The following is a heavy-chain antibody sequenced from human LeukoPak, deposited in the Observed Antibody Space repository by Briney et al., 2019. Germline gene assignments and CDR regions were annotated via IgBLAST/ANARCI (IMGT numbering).Heavy chain of an antibody. Sequence: GGSLRLSCAASGFTFSSYSMNWVRQAPGEGLEWVSYISSSGSTIYYADSVKGRFTISRDNAKNSLYLQMNSLRAEDTAVYYAELGITMIGGVWGKGTTVTISS. CDR1: GFTFSSYS. J-gene: IGHJ6*04. D-gene: IGHD3-10*02. CDR2: ISSSGSTI. V-gene: IGHV3-48*04. CDR3: ELGITMIGGV.